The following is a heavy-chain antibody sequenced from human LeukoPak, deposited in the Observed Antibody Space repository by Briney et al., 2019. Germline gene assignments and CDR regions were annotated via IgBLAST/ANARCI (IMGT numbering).Heavy chain of an antibody. J-gene: IGHJ2*01. CDR3: ARPRGRGSGWGGWYFDL. V-gene: IGHV1-3*01. CDR2: INAGNGNT. D-gene: IGHD6-19*01. Sequence: GAAVKVSCKASGYTFTSYAMHWVRQAPGQRLEWMGWINAGNGNTKYSQKFQGRVTITRDTSASTAYMELSSLRSEDTAVYYCARPRGRGSGWGGWYFDLWGRGTPVTVSS. CDR1: GYTFTSYA.